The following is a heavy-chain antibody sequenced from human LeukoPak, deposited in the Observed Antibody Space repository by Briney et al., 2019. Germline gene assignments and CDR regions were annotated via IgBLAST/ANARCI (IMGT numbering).Heavy chain of an antibody. D-gene: IGHD2-15*01. CDR1: GYTFSTYG. J-gene: IGHJ4*02. CDR2: INPNSGGT. CDR3: ARVKDTSY. V-gene: IGHV1-2*02. Sequence: ASVKVSCKASGYTFSTYGVSWVRHAPGQGLEWMGWINPNSGGTNYAQKFQGRVTMTRDTSISTAYMELSRLRSDDTAVYYCARVKDTSYWGQGTLVTVSS.